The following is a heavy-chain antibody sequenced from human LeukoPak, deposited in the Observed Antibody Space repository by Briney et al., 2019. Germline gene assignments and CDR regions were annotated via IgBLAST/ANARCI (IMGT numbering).Heavy chain of an antibody. J-gene: IGHJ4*02. CDR1: GFTFSNNA. CDR3: ARRGWLVNFDY. V-gene: IGHV3-23*01. Sequence: GGSLRLSCAASGFTFSNNAMSWVRQAPGKGLEWVSSISSSGDNTHYADSAKGRFTISRDNSKDTLYLQMNTLRAEGTAIYYCARRGWLVNFDYWGQGTLVTVSS. D-gene: IGHD6-19*01. CDR2: ISSSGDNT.